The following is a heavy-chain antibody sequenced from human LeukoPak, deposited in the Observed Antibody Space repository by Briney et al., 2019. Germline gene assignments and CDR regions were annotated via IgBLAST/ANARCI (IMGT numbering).Heavy chain of an antibody. V-gene: IGHV3-48*03. CDR3: AREGGYCSGGSCSDYYGMDV. Sequence: PGGSLRLSCAASGFTFSSYEMNWVRQAPGKGLEWVSYISSSGSTIYYADSVKGRFTISRDNAKNSLYLQMNSLRAEDTAVYYCAREGGYCSGGSCSDYYGMDVWGQGTTVTVSS. CDR2: ISSSGSTI. D-gene: IGHD2-15*01. CDR1: GFTFSSYE. J-gene: IGHJ6*02.